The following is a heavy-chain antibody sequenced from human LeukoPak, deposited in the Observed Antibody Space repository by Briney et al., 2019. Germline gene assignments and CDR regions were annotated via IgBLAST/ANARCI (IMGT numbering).Heavy chain of an antibody. V-gene: IGHV3-48*03. CDR3: ASGRGSYSPDY. CDR1: GFSFSDHE. CDR2: LSSSGNA. D-gene: IGHD1-26*01. Sequence: GGSLRLSCAASGFSFSDHEMNWVRQAPGKGLEWISYLSSSGNAYYADSVKGRLTISRDNSKNSLYLQMTSLRADDTAVYYCASGRGSYSPDYWGQGTLVTVSS. J-gene: IGHJ4*02.